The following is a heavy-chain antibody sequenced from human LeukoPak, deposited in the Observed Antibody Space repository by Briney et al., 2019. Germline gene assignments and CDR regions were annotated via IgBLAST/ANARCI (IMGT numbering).Heavy chain of an antibody. V-gene: IGHV3-64D*09. Sequence: GGSLRLSCSPSLYTFSTYAMLCVRQAPGERLEYVSSVSSNVYSTHYADSVKGRFAISRDNSKNTLYLQMSSLRTEDTAVYYCVKDSKSSGWYVPPNFDYWGQGTLVTVSS. D-gene: IGHD6-19*01. J-gene: IGHJ4*02. CDR1: LYTFSTYA. CDR2: VSSNVYST. CDR3: VKDSKSSGWYVPPNFDY.